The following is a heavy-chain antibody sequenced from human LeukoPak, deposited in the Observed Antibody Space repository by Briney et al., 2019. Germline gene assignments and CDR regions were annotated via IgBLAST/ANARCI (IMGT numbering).Heavy chain of an antibody. CDR1: GFTFSSYT. J-gene: IGHJ5*02. Sequence: PGGSLRLSCPASGFTFSSYTMSWVRQAPGKGLEGVSGISGSGASTYYADSVRGRFTISRDNYKNTLYLQMNSLRAEDTAVYYCENDGSGRRSFDPWGQGTLVSVSS. V-gene: IGHV3-23*01. CDR2: ISGSGAST. D-gene: IGHD3-10*01. CDR3: ENDGSGRRSFDP.